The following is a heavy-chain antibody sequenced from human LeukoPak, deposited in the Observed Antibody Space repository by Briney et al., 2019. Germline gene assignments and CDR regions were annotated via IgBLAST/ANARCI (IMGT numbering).Heavy chain of an antibody. CDR2: IYYSGST. J-gene: IGHJ4*02. CDR1: GGSISSYY. CDR3: ARDRDWNYGGFDY. V-gene: IGHV4-59*01. D-gene: IGHD1-7*01. Sequence: PSETLSLTCTVSGGSISSYYWSWIRQPPGKGLEWIGYIYYSGSTNYNPSLKSRVTISVDTSKNQFSLKLSSVTAADTAVYYCARDRDWNYGGFDYWGKGTLVTVSS.